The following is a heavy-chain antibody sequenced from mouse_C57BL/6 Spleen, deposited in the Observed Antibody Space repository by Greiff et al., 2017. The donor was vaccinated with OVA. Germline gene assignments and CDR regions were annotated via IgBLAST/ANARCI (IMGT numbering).Heavy chain of an antibody. D-gene: IGHD1-1*01. CDR1: GFSLTSYG. Sequence: VQLKESGPGLVQPSQSLSITCTVSGFSLTSYGVHWVRQSPGKGLEWLGVIWSGGSTDYNAAFISRLSISKDNSKSQVFFKMNSLQADDTAIYYCARNGYYYGSSYEAMDYWGQGTSVTVSS. V-gene: IGHV2-2*01. J-gene: IGHJ4*01. CDR3: ARNGYYYGSSYEAMDY. CDR2: IWSGGST.